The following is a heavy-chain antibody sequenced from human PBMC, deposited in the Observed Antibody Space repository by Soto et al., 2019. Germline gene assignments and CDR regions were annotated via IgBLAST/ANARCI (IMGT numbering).Heavy chain of an antibody. Sequence: QVQLVQSGAEVQKPGASVKVSCKASGYTFTSYDINWVRQATGQGLEWMGWMDPNSGNTGYAQKCKGRANMTRNTSISTADMKLSSLRSEDTAVYYCARGEGYCSGSSGYSLYYSYGMDVWGQGTTVTVSS. CDR2: MDPNSGNT. CDR3: ARGEGYCSGSSGYSLYYSYGMDV. J-gene: IGHJ6*02. V-gene: IGHV1-8*01. D-gene: IGHD2-15*01. CDR1: GYTFTSYD.